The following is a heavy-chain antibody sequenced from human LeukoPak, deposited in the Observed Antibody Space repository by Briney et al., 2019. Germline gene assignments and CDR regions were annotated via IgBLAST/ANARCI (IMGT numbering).Heavy chain of an antibody. V-gene: IGHV4-34*01. CDR3: ARDLGITMVRGVIRGGPNWFDP. CDR1: GGSFSGYY. J-gene: IGHJ5*02. D-gene: IGHD3-10*01. CDR2: INHSGST. Sequence: SETLSLTCAVYGGSFSGYYWSWIRQPPGKGLEWIGEINHSGSTNYNPSLKSRVTISVDTSKNQFSLKLSSVTAADTAVYYCARDLGITMVRGVIRGGPNWFDPWGQGTLVTVSS.